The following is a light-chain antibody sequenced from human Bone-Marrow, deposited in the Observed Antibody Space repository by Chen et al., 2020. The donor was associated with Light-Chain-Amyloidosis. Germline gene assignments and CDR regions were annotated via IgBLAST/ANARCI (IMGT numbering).Light chain of an antibody. CDR3: QAADTNGVV. Sequence: NELTQPPSVSVSPGQPARITCSGNILAQHFAYWYQQKPGQAPVAVLFKDSERPSGTPERFSGSSSGTLVTLAISGVQAEDEADYYCQAADTNGVVFGGGTKLIVL. V-gene: IGLV3-25*03. CDR1: ILAQHF. CDR2: KDS. J-gene: IGLJ2*01.